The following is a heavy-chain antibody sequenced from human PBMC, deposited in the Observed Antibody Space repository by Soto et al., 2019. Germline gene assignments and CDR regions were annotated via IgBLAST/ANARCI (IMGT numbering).Heavy chain of an antibody. CDR1: GFTFGNNA. J-gene: IGHJ6*04. CDR3: ARDGQQLAPYAMDV. CDR2: IWFDGNNK. Sequence: QVQLVESGGNMVQPGRSLRLSCAASGFTFGNNAMHWVRHAAGKGLEWVAQIWFDGNNKYYTDSVKGRFTISRDNLKNTVYLQRDGLRADDTAVYYCARDGQQLAPYAMDVWGKGTTVIVSS. V-gene: IGHV3-33*01. D-gene: IGHD6-13*01.